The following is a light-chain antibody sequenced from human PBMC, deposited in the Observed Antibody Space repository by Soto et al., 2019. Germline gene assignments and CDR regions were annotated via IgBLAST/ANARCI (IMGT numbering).Light chain of an antibody. Sequence: QSALTQPPSASGSPGQSVTISCTGTRSDVGGYNYVSWYQQYPGKAPKLIIYAVTERPSGVPDRFSGSKSGNTVSLTVSGLQTEDEADYYCSSYAGWINWVFGGGTKLTVL. CDR2: AVT. CDR3: SSYAGWINWV. CDR1: RSDVGGYNY. J-gene: IGLJ3*02. V-gene: IGLV2-8*01.